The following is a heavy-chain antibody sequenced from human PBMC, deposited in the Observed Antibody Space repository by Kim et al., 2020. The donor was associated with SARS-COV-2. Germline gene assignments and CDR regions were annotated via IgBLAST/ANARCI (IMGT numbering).Heavy chain of an antibody. CDR2: INPNSGGT. CDR3: AKGRWLYCSGGSCYLLDY. J-gene: IGHJ4*02. V-gene: IGHV1-2*02. Sequence: ASVKVSCKASGYTFTGYYMHWVRQAPGQGLEWMGWINPNSGGTNYAQKFQGRVTMTRDTSISTAYMELSRLRSDDTAVYYCAKGRWLYCSGGSCYLLDYWGQGTLVTVSS. CDR1: GYTFTGYY. D-gene: IGHD2-15*01.